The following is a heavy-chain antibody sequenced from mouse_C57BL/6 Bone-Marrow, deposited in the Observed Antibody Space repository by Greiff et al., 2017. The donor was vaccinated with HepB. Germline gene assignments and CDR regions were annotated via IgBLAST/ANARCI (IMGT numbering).Heavy chain of an antibody. CDR3: ARSRLRRDYDG. CDR1: GYTFTSYT. V-gene: IGHV1-4*01. CDR2: INPCNGYT. J-gene: IGHJ2*01. Sequence: VQLQQSGAELARPGASVKMSCKASGYTFTSYTMHWVKQRPGQGLEWIGYINPCNGYTKYNQKFKDKATLTADKSSSTAYMQLSSLTSEDSAVYYCARSRLRRDYDGRGQGTTVTVAS. D-gene: IGHD2-4*01.